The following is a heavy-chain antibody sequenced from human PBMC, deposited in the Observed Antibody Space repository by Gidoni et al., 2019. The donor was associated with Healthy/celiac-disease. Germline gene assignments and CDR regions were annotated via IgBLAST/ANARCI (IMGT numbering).Heavy chain of an antibody. J-gene: IGHJ5*02. D-gene: IGHD5-18*01. CDR1: GGSISSGGYY. Sequence: QVQLQESRPGLVKPSQTLSPTCTVSGGSISSGGYYWSWIRQPPGKGLEWIGYIYYSGSTYYNPSLKSRVTISVDTSKNQFSLKLSSVTAADTAVYYCARTAVDTAMADDNWFDPWGQGTLVTVSS. CDR2: IYYSGST. CDR3: ARTAVDTAMADDNWFDP. V-gene: IGHV4-31*03.